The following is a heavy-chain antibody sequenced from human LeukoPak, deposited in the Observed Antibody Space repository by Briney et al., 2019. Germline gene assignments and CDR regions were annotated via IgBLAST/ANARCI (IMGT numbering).Heavy chain of an antibody. Sequence: GGSLRLSCAASGFPFSSHGMSWVRQALGKGLEWVSGIIGGGGSTYYADSVKGRFTISGDNSRNTLFLQMNSLRAEDTAVYYCAHGAMYQLDYWGQGTLVTVSS. D-gene: IGHD2-2*01. V-gene: IGHV3-23*01. CDR2: IIGGGGST. J-gene: IGHJ4*02. CDR1: GFPFSSHG. CDR3: AHGAMYQLDY.